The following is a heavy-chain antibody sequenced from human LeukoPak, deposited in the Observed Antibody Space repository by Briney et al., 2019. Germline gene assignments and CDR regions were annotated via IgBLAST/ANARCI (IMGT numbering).Heavy chain of an antibody. D-gene: IGHD3-10*01. CDR3: ARAYGSGSYSDY. Sequence: ASVKVSCKASGYTFTSYDINWVRQAPGQGLEWMGWISAYNGNTNYAQKLQGRVTMTTDTSTSTAYMELRSLRSDDTAVYYCARAYGSGSYSDYWGQGTLVTVSS. CDR1: GYTFTSYD. CDR2: ISAYNGNT. V-gene: IGHV1-18*01. J-gene: IGHJ4*02.